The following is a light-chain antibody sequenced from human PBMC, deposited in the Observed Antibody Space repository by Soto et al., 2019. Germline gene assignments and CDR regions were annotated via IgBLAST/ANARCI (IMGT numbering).Light chain of an antibody. V-gene: IGLV1-47*01. CDR3: AAWDDSLSGPHVV. Sequence: QSVLTQPPSASGTPGQRVTISCSGSSSNIGSNYVYWYQQLPGTAPNLLIYRNNQRPSGIPDRFSGSKSGTSASLASSGLRSEDEADYYCAAWDDSLSGPHVVFGGGTKLTVL. J-gene: IGLJ2*01. CDR2: RNN. CDR1: SSNIGSNY.